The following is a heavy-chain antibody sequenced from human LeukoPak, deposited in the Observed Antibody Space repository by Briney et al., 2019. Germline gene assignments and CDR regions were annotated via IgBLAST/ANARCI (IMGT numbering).Heavy chain of an antibody. CDR2: TNHSGST. CDR1: GGSFSGYY. D-gene: IGHD2-2*01. CDR3: ASRSSIVSHFDY. Sequence: SETLSLTCAVYGGSFSGYYWSWIRQPPGKGLEWIGETNHSGSTNYNPSLKSRVTISVNTSKNQFSLKLSSVTAADTAVYYCASRSSIVSHFDYWGQGTLVTVSS. V-gene: IGHV4-34*01. J-gene: IGHJ4*02.